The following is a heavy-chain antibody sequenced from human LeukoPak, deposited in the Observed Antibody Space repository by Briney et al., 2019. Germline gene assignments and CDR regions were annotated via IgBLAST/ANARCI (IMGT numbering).Heavy chain of an antibody. V-gene: IGHV3-21*01. CDR3: ARDYGGNSDY. CDR2: ITSSSAYI. J-gene: IGHJ4*02. Sequence: GGSLRLSCAASGFIFSTYTMNWVRQAPGKGLEWVSSITSSSAYIYYADSVKGRFTIFRDNAKKSLYLQMSSLRAEDTAVYYCARDYGGNSDYWGQGALVTVSS. D-gene: IGHD4-23*01. CDR1: GFIFSTYT.